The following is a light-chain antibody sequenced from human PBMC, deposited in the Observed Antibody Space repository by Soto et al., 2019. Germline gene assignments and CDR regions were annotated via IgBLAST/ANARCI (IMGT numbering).Light chain of an antibody. V-gene: IGLV2-14*01. CDR2: DVR. CDR1: SSDVGGYNY. J-gene: IGLJ1*01. Sequence: LTQPASVSGSPGQSITISCTGTSSDVGGYNYVSWYQQHPGKAPKLMIYDVRNRPSGVSNRFSGSKSGNTASLTISGLQAEDEADYYCSSYTSSSTVFGTGTKVTV. CDR3: SSYTSSSTV.